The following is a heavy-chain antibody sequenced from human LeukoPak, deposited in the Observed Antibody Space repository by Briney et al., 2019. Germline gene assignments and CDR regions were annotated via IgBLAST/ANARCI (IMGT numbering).Heavy chain of an antibody. J-gene: IGHJ5*02. D-gene: IGHD6-6*01. V-gene: IGHV4-59*01. CDR2: IYNIGST. Sequence: PSETLSLTCAVYGGSFSGYYWSWIRQPPGKGLEWIGYIYNIGSTNYNPSLKSRATISVDTSKNQFSLKLSSVTAADTAVYYCARVGTSIAALGRFDPWGQGTLVTVSS. CDR1: GGSFSGYY. CDR3: ARVGTSIAALGRFDP.